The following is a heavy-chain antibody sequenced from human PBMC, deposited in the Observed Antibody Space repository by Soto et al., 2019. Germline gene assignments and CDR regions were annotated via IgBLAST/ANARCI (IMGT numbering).Heavy chain of an antibody. CDR3: ARVLANRDTAMVTSGMDV. CDR1: GGSFSGYY. J-gene: IGHJ6*02. CDR2: INHSGST. V-gene: IGHV4-34*01. D-gene: IGHD5-18*01. Sequence: SETLSLTCAVYGGSFSGYYWSWIRQPPGKGLEWIGEINHSGSTNYNPSLKSRVPIAVDKSKNQFSLKRSSVTAADTAVYYCARVLANRDTAMVTSGMDVWGQGTTVTVSS.